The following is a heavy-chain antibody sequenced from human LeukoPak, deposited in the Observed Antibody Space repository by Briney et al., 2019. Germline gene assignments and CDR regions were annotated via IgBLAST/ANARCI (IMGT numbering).Heavy chain of an antibody. CDR2: IYYSGST. V-gene: IGHV4-38-2*02. D-gene: IGHD4-11*01. J-gene: IGHJ4*02. Sequence: PSETLSLTCTVSGYSLTSDFYWGWIRQPPGKGLEWIGSIYYSGSTYYNPSLKSRVTLSVDTSKNQFSLKLSSVTAADTAVYYCAREGGLQHHFDYWGQGTLVTVSS. CDR1: GYSLTSDFY. CDR3: AREGGLQHHFDY.